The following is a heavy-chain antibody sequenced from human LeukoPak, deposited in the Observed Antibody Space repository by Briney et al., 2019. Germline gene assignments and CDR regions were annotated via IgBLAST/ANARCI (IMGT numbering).Heavy chain of an antibody. CDR2: IYYSGST. V-gene: IGHV4-31*03. CDR3: AREPQFMGGYYYYMDV. CDR1: GGSISSGGYY. J-gene: IGHJ6*03. Sequence: SETLSLTSTVSGGSISSGGYYWSWIRQHPGKGLEWIGYIYYSGSTYYNPSLKSRVTISVDTSKNQFSLKLSSVTAADTAVYYCAREPQFMGGYYYYMDVWGKGTTVTVSS. D-gene: IGHD2-15*01.